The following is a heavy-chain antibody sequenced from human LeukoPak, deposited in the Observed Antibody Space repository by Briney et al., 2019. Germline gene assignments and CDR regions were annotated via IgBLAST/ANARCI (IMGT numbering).Heavy chain of an antibody. D-gene: IGHD6-19*01. CDR3: ARVGIAVTDNYYFYMDV. V-gene: IGHV5-51*01. J-gene: IGHJ6*03. Sequence: GESLKISCKASGYKFDNYWIGWVRQMPGKGLEWMGIIFPRDSDTKSSPSPQGQVTISADKSISTSYLQWSSLKASDSAIYYCARVGIAVTDNYYFYMDVWGKGTTVTVSS. CDR2: IFPRDSDT. CDR1: GYKFDNYW.